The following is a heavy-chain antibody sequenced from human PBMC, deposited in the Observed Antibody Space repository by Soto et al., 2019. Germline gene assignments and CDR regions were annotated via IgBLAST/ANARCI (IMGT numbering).Heavy chain of an antibody. CDR2: IKSKTDGGTT. Sequence: EVQLVESGGGLVKPGGSLRLSCAASGFTFSNAWMSWVRQAPGKGLEWVGRIKSKTDGGTTDYAAPVKGRFTISRDDSKNTLYLQLNSLKTEDTAVYYCTTDYGDYSLDAFDIWGQGTMVTVSS. CDR1: GFTFSNAW. J-gene: IGHJ3*02. V-gene: IGHV3-15*01. D-gene: IGHD4-17*01. CDR3: TTDYGDYSLDAFDI.